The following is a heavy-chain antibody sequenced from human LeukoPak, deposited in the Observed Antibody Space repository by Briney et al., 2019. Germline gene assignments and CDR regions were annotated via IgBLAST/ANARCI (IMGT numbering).Heavy chain of an antibody. D-gene: IGHD1-26*01. J-gene: IGHJ4*02. V-gene: IGHV4-4*07. Sequence: SSETLSPTCIVSGGSISSYYWSWIRQPAGGGLEWIGRMYTSGSSNYNPSLKSRVTMSVDTSKNQFSLKLSSVTAADTAVYYCARDYSGSPWPFDYWGQGTLVTVSS. CDR2: MYTSGSS. CDR3: ARDYSGSPWPFDY. CDR1: GGSISSYY.